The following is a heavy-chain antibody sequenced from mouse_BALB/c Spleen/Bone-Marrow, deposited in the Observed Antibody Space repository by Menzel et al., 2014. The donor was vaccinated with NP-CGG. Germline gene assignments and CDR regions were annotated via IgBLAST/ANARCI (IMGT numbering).Heavy chain of an antibody. J-gene: IGHJ3*01. CDR2: IYPGDGDT. CDR3: AREDGSSPFAY. D-gene: IGHD1-1*01. Sequence: QVQLQQPGAELVRPGSSVKISCKASGYAFSSYWMNWVKQRPGQGLEWIGQIYPGDGDTNYNGKFKGKATLTADKSSSTAYMQLSSPISEGSAVYFCAREDGSSPFAYWGQGTLVTVSA. CDR1: GYAFSSYW. V-gene: IGHV1-80*01.